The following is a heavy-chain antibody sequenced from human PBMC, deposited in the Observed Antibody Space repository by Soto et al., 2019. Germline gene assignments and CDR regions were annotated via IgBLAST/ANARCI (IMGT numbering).Heavy chain of an antibody. CDR3: ARVERGTATTVVDAFDI. Sequence: QVQLQQWGAGLLKPSETLSLTCAVYGGFVSSGNYYWSWIRQPPGKGLEWIGEMSHSGGTHFNPSLKSRVTISVDTSTNQFSLKMSSVTAADTALYYCARVERGTATTVVDAFDIWGPGTMVTVSS. CDR2: MSHSGGT. V-gene: IGHV4-34*01. CDR1: GGFVSSGNYY. J-gene: IGHJ3*02. D-gene: IGHD1-1*01.